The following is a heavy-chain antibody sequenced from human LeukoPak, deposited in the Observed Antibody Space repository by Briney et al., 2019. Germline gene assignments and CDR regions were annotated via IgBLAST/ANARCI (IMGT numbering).Heavy chain of an antibody. CDR1: GFTFSDYW. CDR2: INTDGSIT. Sequence: PGGSLRLSCAASGFTFSDYWIHWVRQAPGKGLVWGSRINTDGSITNYADSVKGRFSISRDNAKNTLYLQMSSLRAEDTAVYYCAREVEVFGDYSWFDPWGQGTLVTVSS. CDR3: AREVEVFGDYSWFDP. J-gene: IGHJ5*02. V-gene: IGHV3-74*01. D-gene: IGHD4-17*01.